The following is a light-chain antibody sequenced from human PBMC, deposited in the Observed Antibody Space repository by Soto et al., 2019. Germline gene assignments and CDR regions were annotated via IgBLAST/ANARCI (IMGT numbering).Light chain of an antibody. CDR2: EVS. J-gene: IGLJ2*01. Sequence: SVLTQPASVSGSPGPSITISCTGSSSDVGDYNYVSWYQQPPGKAPKLMIYEVSKRPSGVPDRFSGSKSGNTASLTVSGLQAEDEADYYCSSYAGSKNYVIFGGGTKVTV. CDR1: SSDVGDYNY. CDR3: SSYAGSKNYVI. V-gene: IGLV2-8*01.